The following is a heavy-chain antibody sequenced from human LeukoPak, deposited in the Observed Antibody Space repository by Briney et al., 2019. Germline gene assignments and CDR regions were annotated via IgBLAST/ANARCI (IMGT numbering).Heavy chain of an antibody. J-gene: IGHJ5*02. Sequence: ASVKVSCKASGYTFTSYDINWVRQATGQGLEWMGWMNPNSGNTGYAQKFQGRVTMTRNTSISTAYMELSSLRSEDTAVYYCARGYPNYYGSGIIWFDPWGQGTLVTVSS. CDR2: MNPNSGNT. CDR1: GYTFTSYD. CDR3: ARGYPNYYGSGIIWFDP. V-gene: IGHV1-8*01. D-gene: IGHD3-10*01.